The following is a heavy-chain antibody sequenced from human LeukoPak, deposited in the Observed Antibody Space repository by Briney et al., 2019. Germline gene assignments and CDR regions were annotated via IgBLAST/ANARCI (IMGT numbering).Heavy chain of an antibody. J-gene: IGHJ2*01. CDR2: IWYDGSNK. V-gene: IGHV3-33*06. CDR3: AKNLLGSEAYSWYFDL. Sequence: PGGSLRLSCAASGFTFSSYGMHWVRPAPGKGPEWEAVIWYDGSNKDYADSVKGRFTISRDNSKNTLFLQMNSLRAEDTAVYSCAKNLLGSEAYSWYFDLWGRGTLVTVSS. CDR1: GFTFSSYG. D-gene: IGHD2-21*01.